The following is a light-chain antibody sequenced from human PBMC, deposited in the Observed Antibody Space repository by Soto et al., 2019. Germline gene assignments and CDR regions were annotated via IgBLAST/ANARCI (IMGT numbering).Light chain of an antibody. V-gene: IGKV3-15*01. Sequence: IVMTQSPATLSVSPGDRATLSCRASQSVSSNLAWYQQKPGQAPRLLIYGASTRATGIPARYSGSGSGTEFTLTISSLQSEDFAVYYCLQYNFWPPYTFGQ. CDR2: GAS. J-gene: IGKJ2*01. CDR3: LQYNFWPPYT. CDR1: QSVSSN.